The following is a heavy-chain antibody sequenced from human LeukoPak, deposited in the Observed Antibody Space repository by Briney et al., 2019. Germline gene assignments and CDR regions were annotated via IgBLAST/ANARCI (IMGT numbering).Heavy chain of an antibody. CDR2: INWNSGNI. CDR3: AKGLKYGSGSYLYIIAEY. CDR1: GFTFDDYA. D-gene: IGHD3-10*01. Sequence: GGSLRLSCAASGFTFDDYAMYWVRQVPGKGLEWVSGINWNSGNIVYADSVKGRFTISRDNSKNTLYLQMNSLRAEDTAVYYCAKGLKYGSGSYLYIIAEYWGQGTLVTVSS. V-gene: IGHV3-9*01. J-gene: IGHJ4*02.